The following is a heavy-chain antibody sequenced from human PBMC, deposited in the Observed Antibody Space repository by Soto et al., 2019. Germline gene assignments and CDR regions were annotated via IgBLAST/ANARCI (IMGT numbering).Heavy chain of an antibody. V-gene: IGHV3-74*01. CDR2: INSDGIST. CDR3: ARREYDSVTGYSLDY. Sequence: EVQLMESGGGLVQPGGSLRLSCTASGFTFSTYWMHWVRQAPGKGLVWVAHINSDGISTIYADSVKGRFTISRDNAKNTLNLQMNSLRVEDTAVYFCARREYDSVTGYSLDYWGQGTLVNVSS. CDR1: GFTFSTYW. D-gene: IGHD3-9*01. J-gene: IGHJ4*02.